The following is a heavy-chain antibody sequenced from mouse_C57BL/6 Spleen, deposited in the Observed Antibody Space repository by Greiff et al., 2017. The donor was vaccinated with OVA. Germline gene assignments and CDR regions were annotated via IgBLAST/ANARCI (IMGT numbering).Heavy chain of an antibody. J-gene: IGHJ3*01. D-gene: IGHD3-1*01. Sequence: QVQLQESGAELVKPGASVKLSCKASGYTFTEYSIHWVKQRSGQGLEWIGWFYPGSGSIKDNEKFKDKATLTADKSSSTVYMELSRLTSEGAAVYFCARDEEGSFAYWGQGTLVTVSA. CDR2: FYPGSGSI. V-gene: IGHV1-62-2*01. CDR3: ARDEEGSFAY. CDR1: GYTFTEYS.